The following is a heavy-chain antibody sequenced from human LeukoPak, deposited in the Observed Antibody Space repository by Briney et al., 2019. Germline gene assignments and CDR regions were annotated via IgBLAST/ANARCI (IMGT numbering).Heavy chain of an antibody. CDR2: ISGSGGST. D-gene: IGHD3-22*01. CDR3: AKVGQYYYDSSGYYRDY. V-gene: IGHV3-23*01. J-gene: IGHJ4*02. CDR1: GFTFSSYA. Sequence: GGSLRLSCAASGFTFSSYAMSWVRQAPGKGLEWVSAISGSGGSTYYAGSVKGRFTISRDNSKNTLYLQMNSLRAEDTAVYYCAKVGQYYYDSSGYYRDYWGQGTLVTVSS.